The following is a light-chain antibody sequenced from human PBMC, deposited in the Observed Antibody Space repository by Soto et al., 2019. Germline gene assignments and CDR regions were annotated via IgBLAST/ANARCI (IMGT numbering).Light chain of an antibody. CDR1: QRVNSN. CDR3: QQYTYWPWT. V-gene: IGKV3-15*01. CDR2: GAS. Sequence: ETVMTQSPATLSVSPGERATLSCRASQRVNSNLAWYQQKSGQAPRLLIYGASTRATGIPVRFSGSGSGTEFTLTISSLQSEDSSVYYCQQYTYWPWTLGQGTKVEIK. J-gene: IGKJ1*01.